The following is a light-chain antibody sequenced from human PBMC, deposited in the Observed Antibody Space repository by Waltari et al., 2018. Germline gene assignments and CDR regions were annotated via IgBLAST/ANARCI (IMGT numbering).Light chain of an antibody. CDR2: TPA. CDR3: QQRNGYPIT. CDR1: QGISNH. J-gene: IGKJ5*01. Sequence: DIQLTQSPSFLSASVGDRVTITCRSSQGISNHLAWYQQKGAKAPKLLIHTPATFEGGVPSRFSGSGAGTEFALTISSLQPEDFATYYCQQRNGYPITFGQGTRLEIK. V-gene: IGKV1-9*01.